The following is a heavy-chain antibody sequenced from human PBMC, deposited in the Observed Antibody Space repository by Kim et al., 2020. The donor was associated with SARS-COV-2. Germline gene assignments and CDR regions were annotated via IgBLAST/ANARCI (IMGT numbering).Heavy chain of an antibody. V-gene: IGHV3-33*01. Sequence: GGSLRLSCAASGFTFSSYGMHWVRQAPGKGLEWVAVIWYDGSNKYYADSVKGRFTISRDNSKNTLYLQMNSLRAEDTAVYYCARDLSSTYYYDSSGYYAQYFQHWGQGTLVTVSS. J-gene: IGHJ1*01. CDR2: IWYDGSNK. CDR3: ARDLSSTYYYDSSGYYAQYFQH. CDR1: GFTFSSYG. D-gene: IGHD3-22*01.